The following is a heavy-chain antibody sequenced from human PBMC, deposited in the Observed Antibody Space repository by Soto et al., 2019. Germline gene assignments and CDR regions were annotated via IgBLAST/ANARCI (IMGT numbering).Heavy chain of an antibody. CDR3: ARGDPLLLWFGESTTSMDV. Sequence: EVQLVESGGGRVKPGGSLRLSCAASGFTFSSYSMNWVRQAPGKGLEWVSSISSSSSYIYYADSVKGRFTISRDNAKNSLYLQMNSLRAEDTAVYYCARGDPLLLWFGESTTSMDVWGQGTTVTVSS. CDR1: GFTFSSYS. CDR2: ISSSSSYI. V-gene: IGHV3-21*01. D-gene: IGHD3-10*01. J-gene: IGHJ6*02.